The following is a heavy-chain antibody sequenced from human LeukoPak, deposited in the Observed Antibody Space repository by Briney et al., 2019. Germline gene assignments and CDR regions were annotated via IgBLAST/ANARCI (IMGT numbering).Heavy chain of an antibody. D-gene: IGHD2-15*01. CDR2: ISSSGGST. V-gene: IGHV3-23*01. CDR1: GFTSSNYG. Sequence: YPGGSLRLSCAASGFTSSNYGMSWVRRAPGRGLEWLSAISSSGGSTYYADSVKGRFTISRDNSKNTLHLQMNSLRTEDTAVYHCARQLGYCSDGSCYFDYWGQGTLVTVSS. J-gene: IGHJ4*02. CDR3: ARQLGYCSDGSCYFDY.